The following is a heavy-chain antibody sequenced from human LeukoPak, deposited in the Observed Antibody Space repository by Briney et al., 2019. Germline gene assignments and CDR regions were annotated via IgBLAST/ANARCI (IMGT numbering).Heavy chain of an antibody. J-gene: IGHJ4*02. V-gene: IGHV3-53*01. CDR1: GFTVSSNY. CDR3: ASGRYGSGSYGDY. CDR2: IYSGGST. Sequence: PGGSLRLSCAVSGFTVSSNYMSWVRQAPGKGLEWVSVIYSGGSTYYADSVKGRFTISRDNSKNTLYLQMNSLRAEDTAVYYCASGRYGSGSYGDYWGQGTLVTVSS. D-gene: IGHD3-10*01.